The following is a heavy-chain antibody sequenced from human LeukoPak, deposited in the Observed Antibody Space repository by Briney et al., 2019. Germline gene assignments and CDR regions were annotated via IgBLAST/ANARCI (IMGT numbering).Heavy chain of an antibody. D-gene: IGHD6-13*01. Sequence: PGGSLILSCAASGFTFSGYWMSWVRQAPGKGLEWVANLKQDGSEKYYVDSVKGRFTISRDNAKNSLFLQMNSLRAEDTAVYYCARDWQWQQLDGDAFDIWGQGTMVTVSS. CDR2: LKQDGSEK. J-gene: IGHJ3*02. CDR1: GFTFSGYW. CDR3: ARDWQWQQLDGDAFDI. V-gene: IGHV3-7*04.